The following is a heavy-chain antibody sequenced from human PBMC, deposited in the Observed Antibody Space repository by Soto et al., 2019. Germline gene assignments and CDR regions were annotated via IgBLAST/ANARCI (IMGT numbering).Heavy chain of an antibody. D-gene: IGHD1-26*01. CDR2: IFSSGRK. J-gene: IGHJ3*02. CDR3: AQIREGPASVGFDI. Sequence: QVTLKESGPVLVKPTETLTLTCIVSGFSLSNDRMGVSWIRQPPGKALEWLAHIFSSGRKSYSTSLTSRLSISKDTSKSQVVLTMTHMDPVDTATYYCAQIREGPASVGFDIWGQGALVTVSS. CDR1: GFSLSNDRMG. V-gene: IGHV2-26*01.